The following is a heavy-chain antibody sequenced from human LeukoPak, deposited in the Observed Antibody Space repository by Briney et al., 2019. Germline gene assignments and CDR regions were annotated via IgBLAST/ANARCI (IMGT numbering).Heavy chain of an antibody. V-gene: IGHV7-4-1*02. CDR3: ARERWCSSTSCYTRFRGLIWFDP. D-gene: IGHD2-2*02. Sequence: ASVKVSCKASGYTFTSYAMNWVRQAPGQGLEWMGWINTNTGNPTYAQGFTGRFVFSLDTSVSTAYLQISSLKAEDTAVYYCARERWCSSTSCYTRFRGLIWFDPWGQGTLVTVSS. CDR1: GYTFTSYA. CDR2: INTNTGNP. J-gene: IGHJ5*02.